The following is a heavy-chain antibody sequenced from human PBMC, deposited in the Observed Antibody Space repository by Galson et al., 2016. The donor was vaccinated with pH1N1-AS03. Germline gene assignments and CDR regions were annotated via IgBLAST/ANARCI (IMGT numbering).Heavy chain of an antibody. CDR2: VEGVFRTT. D-gene: IGHD3-9*01. J-gene: IGHJ4*02. CDR1: GLTFSSYA. Sequence: SVKVSCKASGLTFSSYAISWVRQAPGQGLEWMGGVEGVFRTTNYAQKFQGRITITMDQSTGTAYMEVSSLRAEDTAVYYCATAGNSFDIRRFDYWGQGTPVTVFS. CDR3: ATAGNSFDIRRFDY. V-gene: IGHV1-69*05.